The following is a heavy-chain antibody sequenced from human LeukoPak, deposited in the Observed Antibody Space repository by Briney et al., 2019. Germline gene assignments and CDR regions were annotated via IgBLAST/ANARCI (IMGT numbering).Heavy chain of an antibody. Sequence: GGSLRLSCTASGFTFSNYAMSWVRQAPGKGLEWVSATTSSGGSTYYADSVKGRFTISRDNSKNTLFLQVNSLRAEDTAVYYCAKGIAATGVGTFDYWGQGTLVTVSS. CDR3: AKGIAATGVGTFDY. D-gene: IGHD6-13*01. CDR1: GFTFSNYA. V-gene: IGHV3-23*01. J-gene: IGHJ4*02. CDR2: TTSSGGST.